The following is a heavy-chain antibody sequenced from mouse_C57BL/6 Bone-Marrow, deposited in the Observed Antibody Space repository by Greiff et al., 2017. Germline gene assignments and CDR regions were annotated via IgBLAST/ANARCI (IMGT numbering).Heavy chain of an antibody. CDR3: ARDGSPFFDY. Sequence: QVQLQQPGAELVKPGASVKLSCTASGYTFTSYWMQWVKQRPGQGLEWIGEIDPSDSYTNYNQTFKGKATLTVDTSTRTAYMQLRSLTSEDSAVYYCARDGSPFFDYWGQGTTLTVSS. J-gene: IGHJ2*01. CDR1: GYTFTSYW. V-gene: IGHV1-50*01. D-gene: IGHD1-1*01. CDR2: IDPSDSYT.